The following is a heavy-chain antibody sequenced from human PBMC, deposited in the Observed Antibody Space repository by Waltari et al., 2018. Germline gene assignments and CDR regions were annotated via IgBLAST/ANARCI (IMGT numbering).Heavy chain of an antibody. J-gene: IGHJ4*02. CDR1: GGSISSSSYY. CDR2: IYYSGST. V-gene: IGHV4-39*01. CDR3: ARIKGCGGDCYYEDY. D-gene: IGHD2-21*01. Sequence: QLQLQESGPGLVKPSETLSLTCTVSGGSISSSSYYWGWIRQPPGQGLEWIGSIYYSGSTYYNPSLKRRVTISVDTSKNQFSLKLSSVTAADTAVYYCARIKGCGGDCYYEDYWGQGTLVTVSS.